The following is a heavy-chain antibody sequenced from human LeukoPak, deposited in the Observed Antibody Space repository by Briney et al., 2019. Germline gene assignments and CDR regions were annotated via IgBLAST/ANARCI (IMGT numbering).Heavy chain of an antibody. D-gene: IGHD6-19*01. CDR3: ARAVSSGWPKDYFDY. Sequence: SGGSLRLSCAASGFTFSSYTINWVRQAPGKGLEWVSSISSSSSYIYYADSVKGRFTISRDNAKSSLYLQMNSLRAEDTAVYYCARAVSSGWPKDYFDYWGQGTLVTVSS. V-gene: IGHV3-21*01. CDR2: ISSSSSYI. J-gene: IGHJ4*02. CDR1: GFTFSSYT.